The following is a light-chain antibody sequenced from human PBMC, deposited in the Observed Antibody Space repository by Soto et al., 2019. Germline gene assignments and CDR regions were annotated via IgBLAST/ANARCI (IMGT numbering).Light chain of an antibody. CDR2: DDR. CDR3: QVWDSTSDHYV. CDR1: NIGSRS. J-gene: IGLJ1*01. Sequence: SYDLTQPPSVSVAPGQTARITCGGNNIGSRSVHWYQQKPGQAPVLVVYDDRDRPSGIPERFAGSNSGNTATLTITRVEAADEADYYCQVWDSTSDHYVFGTGTKVTVL. V-gene: IGLV3-21*02.